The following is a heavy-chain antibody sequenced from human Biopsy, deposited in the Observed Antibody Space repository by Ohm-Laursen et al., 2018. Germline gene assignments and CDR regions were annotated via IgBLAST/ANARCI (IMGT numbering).Heavy chain of an antibody. V-gene: IGHV4-34*01. Sequence: SDTLSLTCAVSGGSISGYYWSWIRQPPGKGLEWIGEINHRGYTDYNASLKGRVSISVDTSKNQLSLNLTSVTAADTAVFYCARSGQWARYYFDYWGQGTLVTVSS. CDR1: GGSISGYY. J-gene: IGHJ4*02. D-gene: IGHD1-14*01. CDR3: ARSGQWARYYFDY. CDR2: INHRGYT.